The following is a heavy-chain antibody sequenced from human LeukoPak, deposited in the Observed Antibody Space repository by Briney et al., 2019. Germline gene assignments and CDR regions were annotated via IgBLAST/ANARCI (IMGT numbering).Heavy chain of an antibody. CDR2: IYYSGST. V-gene: IGHV4-59*01. J-gene: IGHJ3*02. D-gene: IGHD3-22*01. CDR3: AREMYYYDSSGSDI. Sequence: SETLSLTCTVSSDSISSYYWSWIRQPPGKGLEWIGYIYYSGSTDYNPSLKSRVTISVHTSKNQFSLNLSSVAAADTAVYYCAREMYYYDSSGSDIWGQGTMVTVSS. CDR1: SDSISSYY.